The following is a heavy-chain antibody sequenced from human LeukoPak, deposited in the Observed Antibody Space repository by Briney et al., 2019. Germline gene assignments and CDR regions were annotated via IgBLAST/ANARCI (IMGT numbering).Heavy chain of an antibody. CDR2: MNPNSGNT. Sequence: ASVKVSCKAPGYTFTSYDINWVRQATGQGLEWMGWMNPNSGNTAYAQKFQGRVTMTRNTSISTAYMELSSLRSDDTAVYYCARGGGSTWTQRGYFHPWGQGTLVTVSS. D-gene: IGHD6-13*01. CDR1: GYTFTSYD. V-gene: IGHV1-8*01. CDR3: ARGGGSTWTQRGYFHP. J-gene: IGHJ1*01.